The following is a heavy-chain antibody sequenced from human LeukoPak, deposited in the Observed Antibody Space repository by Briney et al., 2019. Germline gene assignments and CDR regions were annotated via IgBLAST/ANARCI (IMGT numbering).Heavy chain of an antibody. V-gene: IGHV4-39*01. D-gene: IGHD3-22*01. J-gene: IGHJ4*02. CDR3: ARLTFYYDGSGYYFDY. CDR1: GASISSTSYY. Sequence: SETLSLTXTVSGASISSTSYYWGWIRQPPEQGLQWIGSIHYGGSAYYNPSLKSRITISVDTSKNQFSLKLSSVTATDTAVYYCARLTFYYDGSGYYFDYWGQGTLVTVSS. CDR2: IHYGGSA.